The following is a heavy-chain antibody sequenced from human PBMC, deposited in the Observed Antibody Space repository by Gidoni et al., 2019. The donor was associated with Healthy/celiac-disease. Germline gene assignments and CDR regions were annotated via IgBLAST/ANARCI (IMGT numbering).Heavy chain of an antibody. V-gene: IGHV3-49*04. J-gene: IGHJ4*02. CDR3: TSDLRSGGSYLFDY. CDR1: GFTFGDYA. D-gene: IGHD2-15*01. Sequence: EVQLVESGGGLVQPGRSLRLSCTASGFTFGDYAMSWVRQAPGKGLEWVGFIRSKADGGTTEYAASVKGRFTISRDDSKSIAYLQMNSLKTEDTAVYYCTSDLRSGGSYLFDYWGQGTLVTVSS. CDR2: IRSKADGGTT.